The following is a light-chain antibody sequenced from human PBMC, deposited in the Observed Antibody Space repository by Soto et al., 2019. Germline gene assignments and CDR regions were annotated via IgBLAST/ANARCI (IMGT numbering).Light chain of an antibody. V-gene: IGLV2-14*01. CDR3: SSYTSSSTYV. Sequence: QSVLTQPAYVSGSPGQSITISCTGTSSDVGAYNYVSWYQQHPGKAPKLMIYEVSNRPSGVSNRFSGSKSGNTASLTISGLQAEDEADYYCSSYTSSSTYVFGTGTKVTVL. CDR1: SSDVGAYNY. CDR2: EVS. J-gene: IGLJ1*01.